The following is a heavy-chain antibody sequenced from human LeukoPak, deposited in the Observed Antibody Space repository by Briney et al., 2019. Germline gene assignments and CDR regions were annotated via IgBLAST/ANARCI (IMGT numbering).Heavy chain of an antibody. CDR2: IYYSGST. CDR3: ARTADAFDI. Sequence: LETLSLTCTVSGGSISSYYWSWIRQPPGKGLEWIGYIYYSGSTNYNPSLKSRVTMSVDTSKNQFSLKLSSVTAADTAVYYCARTADAFDIWGQGTMVTVSS. CDR1: GGSISSYY. J-gene: IGHJ3*02. V-gene: IGHV4-59*01.